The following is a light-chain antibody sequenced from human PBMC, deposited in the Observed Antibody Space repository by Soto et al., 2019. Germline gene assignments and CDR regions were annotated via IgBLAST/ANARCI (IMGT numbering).Light chain of an antibody. Sequence: EIVLTQSPATLSLSPGERVTLSCRASHSINSYLAWYQQKPGQAPRLLIYDASNGATGIPARFSGSGSGTDFTLTISSLEPEDFAVYYCQQRSNWPITFGQGTRLEIK. CDR2: DAS. CDR1: HSINSY. V-gene: IGKV3-11*01. J-gene: IGKJ5*01. CDR3: QQRSNWPIT.